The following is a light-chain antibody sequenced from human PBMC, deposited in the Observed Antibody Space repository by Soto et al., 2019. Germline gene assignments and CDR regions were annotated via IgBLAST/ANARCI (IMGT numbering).Light chain of an antibody. CDR1: QSVDSNY. CDR2: ATS. CDR3: QQYGGSPPAYT. Sequence: EVVLTQSPGTLSLSPGERATLTCRASQSVDSNYLSWFQQKHGQPPRVLVFATSSRVPDIPRRFTGSGSGTDFALTISRVEPEDFAVYYCQQYGGSPPAYTFGLGTKLEIK. V-gene: IGKV3-20*01. J-gene: IGKJ2*01.